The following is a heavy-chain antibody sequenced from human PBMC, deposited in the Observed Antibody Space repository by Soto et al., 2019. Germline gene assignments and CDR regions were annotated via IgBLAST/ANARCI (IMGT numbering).Heavy chain of an antibody. V-gene: IGHV3-30*18. CDR2: ISYDGTEG. D-gene: IGHD3-3*02. CDR1: GFTFSSFG. Sequence: GSLRLSCAASGFTFSSFGMHWVRQAPGKGLEWVAVISYDGTEGKYADSVKGRATVSRDNSKNTVYLQMNRLRGDDSAIYYCAKGRFDVVTISPFEPWGQGTLVTVSS. CDR3: AKGRFDVVTISPFEP. J-gene: IGHJ5*01.